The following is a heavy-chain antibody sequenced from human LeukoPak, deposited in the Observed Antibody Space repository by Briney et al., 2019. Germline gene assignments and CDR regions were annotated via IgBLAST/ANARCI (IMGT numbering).Heavy chain of an antibody. CDR2: INHSGST. V-gene: IGHV4-34*01. CDR1: GGSFSDYY. Sequence: SETLSLTCAVYGGSFSDYYWSWIRQPPGKGLEWIGEINHSGSTNYNPSLKSRVTISVDTSKNQFSLKLSSVTAADTAVYYCARGGLFYFDYWGQGTLVTVSS. CDR3: ARGGLFYFDY. J-gene: IGHJ4*02.